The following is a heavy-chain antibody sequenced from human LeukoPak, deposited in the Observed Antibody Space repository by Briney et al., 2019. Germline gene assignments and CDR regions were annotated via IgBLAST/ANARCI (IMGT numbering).Heavy chain of an antibody. CDR1: GFTFSSYG. V-gene: IGHV3-30*02. J-gene: IGHJ5*02. CDR2: IRYDGSNK. D-gene: IGHD3-3*01. CDR3: AKDTITISLGVEFDP. Sequence: QPGGSLRLSCAASGFTFSSYGMHWVRQAPGKGLEWVAFIRYDGSNKYYADSVKGRFTISRDNSKNTLYLQMNSLRAEDTAVYYCAKDTITISLGVEFDPWGQGTLVTVSS.